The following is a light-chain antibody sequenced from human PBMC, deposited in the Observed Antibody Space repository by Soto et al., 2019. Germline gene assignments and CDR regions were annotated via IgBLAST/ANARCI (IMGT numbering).Light chain of an antibody. V-gene: IGLV1-51*01. CDR2: DTT. CDR1: SSNIENNF. J-gene: IGLJ2*01. Sequence: QSVLTQPPSVSAAPGQKVTISCSGSSSNIENNFVSWYQQLPGTAPKLLIYDTTQRPSGIPDRFSGSKSGTSATLGITGLQTGDEADYFCGTWDSSLSAVVFGGGTQLTVL. CDR3: GTWDSSLSAVV.